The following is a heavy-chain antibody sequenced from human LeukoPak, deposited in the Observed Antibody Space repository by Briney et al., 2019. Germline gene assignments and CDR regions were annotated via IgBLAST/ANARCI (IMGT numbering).Heavy chain of an antibody. CDR1: GFTFSSYE. V-gene: IGHV3-23*01. CDR3: AKDRSPHVVVVRFDY. J-gene: IGHJ4*02. D-gene: IGHD2-15*01. Sequence: GGSLRLSCAASGFTFSSYEMNWVRQAPGKGLEWVSAISGSGGSTYYADSVKGRFTISRDNSKNTLYLQMNSLRAEDTAVYYCAKDRSPHVVVVRFDYWGQGTLVTVSS. CDR2: ISGSGGST.